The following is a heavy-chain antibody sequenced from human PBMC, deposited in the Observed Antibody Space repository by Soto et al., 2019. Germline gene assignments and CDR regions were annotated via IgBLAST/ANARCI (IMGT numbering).Heavy chain of an antibody. CDR3: ARFGSGYDFHAS. Sequence: SVKVSCKASGGTFSSYTISWVRQAPGQGLEWMGRIIPILGIANYAQKFQGRVTITADKSTSTAYMELSSLRAEDTAVYFCARFGSGYDFHASRAQGSLVIVSA. D-gene: IGHD5-12*01. CDR2: IIPILGIA. V-gene: IGHV1-69*02. CDR1: GGTFSSYT. J-gene: IGHJ1*01.